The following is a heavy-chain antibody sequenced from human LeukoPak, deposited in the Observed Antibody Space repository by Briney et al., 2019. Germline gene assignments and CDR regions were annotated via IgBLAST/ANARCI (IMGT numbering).Heavy chain of an antibody. Sequence: GGSLRLSCAASGFTFSSYAMTWVRQAPGKGPEWVSAISGSGGGTYYADSVKGRFTISRDNSKNTLYLQMNSLRAEDTAVYYCARGRAAAGWFDYWGQGTLVTVSS. D-gene: IGHD6-13*01. CDR1: GFTFSSYA. CDR3: ARGRAAAGWFDY. J-gene: IGHJ4*02. CDR2: ISGSGGGT. V-gene: IGHV3-23*01.